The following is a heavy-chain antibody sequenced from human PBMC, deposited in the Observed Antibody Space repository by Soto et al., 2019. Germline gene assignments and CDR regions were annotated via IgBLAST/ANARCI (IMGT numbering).Heavy chain of an antibody. J-gene: IGHJ4*02. V-gene: IGHV3-48*03. Sequence: EMQLVESGGRLVLPGGSLRLSCVGSGFNFSNYEMTWVRQAPRKGLEWISYVSGSGTTIYYADSVKGRFTISRDNAKSSLYLQLKSLRAEDTAVYFCARYYGKTYFYDHSDYALDHWGQGTLVSVSS. CDR3: ARYYGKTYFYDHSDYALDH. CDR1: GFNFSNYE. D-gene: IGHD3-22*01. CDR2: VSGSGTTI.